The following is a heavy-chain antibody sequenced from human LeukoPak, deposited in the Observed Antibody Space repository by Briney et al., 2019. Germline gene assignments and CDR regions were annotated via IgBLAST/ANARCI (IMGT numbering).Heavy chain of an antibody. D-gene: IGHD5-18*01. CDR2: IDHSGSS. CDR1: GYSISSDYY. Sequence: PSETLSLTCSVSGYSISSDYYWGWIRQPPGKGLEWIAVIDHSGSSHYNPSLKSRVAMSVDTSKNQFSLRLNSVTAADTAVYYCARGPGGYSFWFDPWGQGTLVTVSS. J-gene: IGHJ5*02. CDR3: ARGPGGYSFWFDP. V-gene: IGHV4-38-2*02.